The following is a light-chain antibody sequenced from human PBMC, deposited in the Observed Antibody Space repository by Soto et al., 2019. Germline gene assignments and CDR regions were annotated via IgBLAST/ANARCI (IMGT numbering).Light chain of an antibody. CDR2: GAS. J-gene: IGKJ1*01. CDR3: QQYDILPVWT. V-gene: IGKV3-20*01. Sequence: EIVLTQSPGTLSLSPGERATLSCRASQTVTSTYLAWYQQKPGQAPRLLIYGASSRATGIPDRFSGSGSGTDFTLTISRVEPDDFAVYFCQQYDILPVWTFGQGTRVEMK. CDR1: QTVTSTY.